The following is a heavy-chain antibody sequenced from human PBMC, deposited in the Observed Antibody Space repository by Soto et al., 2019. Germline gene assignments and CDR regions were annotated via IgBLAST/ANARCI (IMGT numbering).Heavy chain of an antibody. J-gene: IGHJ4*02. Sequence: EVQLAESGGGLVQVGGSLRLSCVVSGLSFSDHAMNWVRQAPGKGLDWVSYISVDSETIYYAVSVKGRCTISRDNAKNSLYLQMNSLRDEDTAVYYCARHGSGSHLRDPFDYWGQGTLVTVSS. V-gene: IGHV3-48*02. CDR3: ARHGSGSHLRDPFDY. CDR1: GLSFSDHA. D-gene: IGHD3-10*01. CDR2: ISVDSETI.